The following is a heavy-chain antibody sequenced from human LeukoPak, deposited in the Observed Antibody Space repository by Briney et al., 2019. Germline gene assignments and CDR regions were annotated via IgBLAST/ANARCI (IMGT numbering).Heavy chain of an antibody. Sequence: GGSLRLSCAASGFTVSSNYMSWVRQAPGKGLEWVSVIYSGGSTYYADSVKGRFTISRDNSKNTLYLQMNSLRAEDTAVYYCAREAYYGGNSGFDYWGQGTLVTVSS. V-gene: IGHV3-66*01. CDR1: GFTVSSNY. CDR3: AREAYYGGNSGFDY. CDR2: IYSGGST. D-gene: IGHD4-23*01. J-gene: IGHJ4*02.